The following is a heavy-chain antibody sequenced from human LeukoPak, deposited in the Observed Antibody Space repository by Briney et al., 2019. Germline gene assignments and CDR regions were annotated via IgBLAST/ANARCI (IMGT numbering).Heavy chain of an antibody. CDR2: VFHSGIT. CDR3: ARSQARLGWFDP. CDR1: GGSFSGFY. Sequence: SETLSLTCAVYGGSFSGFYWSWIRQPPGKGLEWIGSVFHSGITYYKPSLKSRVTILVDTSKNQFSLKLTSVTAADTAVYYCARSQARLGWFDPWGQGALVTVSS. J-gene: IGHJ5*02. V-gene: IGHV4-34*12. D-gene: IGHD6-19*01.